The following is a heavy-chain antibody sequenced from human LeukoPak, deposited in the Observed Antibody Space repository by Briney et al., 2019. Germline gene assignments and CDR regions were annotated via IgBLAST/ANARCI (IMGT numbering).Heavy chain of an antibody. V-gene: IGHV3-64*02. CDR2: ISSNGGST. CDR1: GFIFSIYA. J-gene: IGHJ4*02. D-gene: IGHD6-19*01. CDR3: ARWAAGVDY. Sequence: GGSLRLSCAASGFIFSIYAMHWVRQAPGKGLEYVSAISSNGGSTNYADSVKGRFTISRDNSKNTLYLQMGSLRAEDTAVYYCARWAAGVDYWGQGTLVTVSS.